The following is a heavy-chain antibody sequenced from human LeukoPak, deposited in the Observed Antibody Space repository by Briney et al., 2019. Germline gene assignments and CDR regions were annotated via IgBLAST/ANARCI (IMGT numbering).Heavy chain of an antibody. CDR2: IIPIFGTA. CDR3: ATHLRAEGVRAFDI. J-gene: IGHJ3*02. Sequence: ASVKVSCKASGGTLSSYAISWVRQAPGQGLEWMGGIIPIFGTANYAQKFQGRVTITADKSTSTAYMELSSLRSEDTAVYYCATHLRAEGVRAFDIWGQGTMVTVSS. V-gene: IGHV1-69*06. D-gene: IGHD2-2*01. CDR1: GGTLSSYA.